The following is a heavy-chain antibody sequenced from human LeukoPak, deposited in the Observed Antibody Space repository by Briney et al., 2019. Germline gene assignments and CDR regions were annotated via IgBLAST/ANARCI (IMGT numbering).Heavy chain of an antibody. CDR2: IYYSGST. J-gene: IGHJ6*03. CDR1: GGSISSSSYY. CDR3: ASIFRPMVRGRTDYYYYMDV. D-gene: IGHD3-10*01. V-gene: IGHV4-39*01. Sequence: PSETLSLTCTVSGGSISSSSYYWGWIRQPPGKGLEWIGSIYYSGSTYYNPSLKSRVTISVDTSKNQFSLKLSSVTAADTAVYYCASIFRPMVRGRTDYYYYMDVWGKGTTVTISS.